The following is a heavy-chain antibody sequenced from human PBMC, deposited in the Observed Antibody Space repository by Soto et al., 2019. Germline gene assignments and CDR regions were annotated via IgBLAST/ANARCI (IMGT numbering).Heavy chain of an antibody. D-gene: IGHD5-12*01. CDR1: ARSLTNHH. Sequence: SQTRSLTWTISARSLTNHHWSCIRQPPRKGLEWIGYVYYSGCTKYNPSLESRVTITADTSKDQFSLRVTSVTAADTAVYYCAKYGRSDADGYTLDFWGQGILVTVSS. J-gene: IGHJ4*02. V-gene: IGHV4-59*11. CDR2: VYYSGCT. CDR3: AKYGRSDADGYTLDF.